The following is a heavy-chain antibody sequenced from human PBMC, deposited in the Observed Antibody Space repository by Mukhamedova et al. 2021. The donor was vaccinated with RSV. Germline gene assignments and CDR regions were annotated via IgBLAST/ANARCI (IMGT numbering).Heavy chain of an antibody. CDR3: AKDSGNSSGWADFDY. D-gene: IGHD6-19*01. J-gene: IGHJ4*02. Sequence: AEYMGGRFTISRDNSKNTLYLQMDSLRAEDTAVYYCAKDSGNSSGWADFDYWGQGTLVTV. V-gene: IGHV3-53*01.